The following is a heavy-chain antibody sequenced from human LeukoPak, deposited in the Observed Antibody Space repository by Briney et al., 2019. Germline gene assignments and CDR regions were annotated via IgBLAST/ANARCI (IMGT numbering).Heavy chain of an antibody. CDR2: INPSGGST. J-gene: IGHJ3*02. CDR1: GYTFTSYY. CDR3: ARAPRLPGSAVSTFDI. Sequence: GASVKVSCKASGYTFTSYYMHWVRQAPGQGLEWMGIINPSGGSTSYAQKFQGRVTMTRDMSTSTVYMELSSLRSEDTAVYYCARAPRLPGSAVSTFDIWGQGTMVTVSS. V-gene: IGHV1-46*01. D-gene: IGHD5-12*01.